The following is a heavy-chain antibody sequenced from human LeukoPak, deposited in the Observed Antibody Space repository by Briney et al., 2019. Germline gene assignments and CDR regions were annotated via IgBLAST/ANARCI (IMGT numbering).Heavy chain of an antibody. D-gene: IGHD3-10*01. V-gene: IGHV3-11*01. CDR1: EFAFSDYY. Sequence: GGSLRLSCAASEFAFSDYYMSWIRQAPGKGLEWVSYSIDSGSTIYYADSVKGRFTISRDNVKNSLYLQMNGLRAEDTAVYYCAREMEGDYGSGTFFDLWGQGNMVTVSS. CDR3: AREMEGDYGSGTFFDL. CDR2: SIDSGSTI. J-gene: IGHJ4*02.